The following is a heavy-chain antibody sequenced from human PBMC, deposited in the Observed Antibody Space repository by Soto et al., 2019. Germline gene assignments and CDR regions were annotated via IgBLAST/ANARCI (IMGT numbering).Heavy chain of an antibody. Sequence: SETLSLTCTVSGGSISSGGYYWSWIRQPPGKGLEWIGYIYYSGSTNYNPSLKSRVTISVDTSKNQFSLKLSSVTAADTAVYYCARYSGYDYDLEAFDIWGQGTMVTVSS. CDR3: ARYSGYDYDLEAFDI. CDR1: GGSISSGGYY. CDR2: IYYSGST. D-gene: IGHD5-12*01. V-gene: IGHV4-61*08. J-gene: IGHJ3*02.